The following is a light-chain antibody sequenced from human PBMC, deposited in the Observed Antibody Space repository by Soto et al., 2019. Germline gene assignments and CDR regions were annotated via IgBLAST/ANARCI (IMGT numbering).Light chain of an antibody. J-gene: IGKJ1*01. CDR3: QKYNSAPQT. Sequence: DIQMPPSPSSLSASVGERVTITCRASQGISNYLAWYQQKPGKVPKLLIYAASTLQSGVPSRFSGSGSGTDFTLTISSLQPEVVAIYYCQKYNSAPQTFGQGTKVDIK. CDR2: AAS. V-gene: IGKV1-27*01. CDR1: QGISNY.